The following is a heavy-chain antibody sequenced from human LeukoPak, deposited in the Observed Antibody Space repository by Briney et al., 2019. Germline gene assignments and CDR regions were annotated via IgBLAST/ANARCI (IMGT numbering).Heavy chain of an antibody. CDR1: GGSITSRSYH. V-gene: IGHV4-39*02. CDR3: ARETHLALYSSSWLIDY. CDR2: ISDSGSA. Sequence: PSETLSLTCTVSGGSITSRSYHWGWIRQPPGKGLEWIGSISDSGSAYYNPSLKSRVTISVDTSKTQFSLKLSSVTAADTAVYYCARETHLALYSSSWLIDYWGQGTLVTVSS. J-gene: IGHJ4*02. D-gene: IGHD6-13*01.